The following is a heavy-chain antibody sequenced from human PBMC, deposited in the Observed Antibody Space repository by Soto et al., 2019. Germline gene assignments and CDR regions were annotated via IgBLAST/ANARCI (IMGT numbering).Heavy chain of an antibody. D-gene: IGHD7-27*01. CDR2: IYSGGST. CDR1: GFTVSSNY. V-gene: IGHV3-66*01. Sequence: EVQLVESGGGLVQPGGSLRLSCAASGFTVSSNYMSWVRQAPGKGLEWVSVIYSGGSTYYADSVKGRFTISRDNSKNTLYLQMNSLRAEDTVVYYCARASNWGSAFGAFDIWGQGTMVTVSS. J-gene: IGHJ3*02. CDR3: ARASNWGSAFGAFDI.